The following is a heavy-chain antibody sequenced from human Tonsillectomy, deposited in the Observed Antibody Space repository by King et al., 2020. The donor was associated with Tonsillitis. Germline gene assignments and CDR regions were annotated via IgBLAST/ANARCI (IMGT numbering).Heavy chain of an antibody. Sequence: QLVQSGGGLEQPGGSLRLSCAASGFTFSSYEMNWVRQAPGKGLEWVSYISVGGSTIYYADSVRGRFTISRDNAKNSLYLQMNSLRAEDTAVYYCARVAATPYYYYMDVWGKGTTVTVSS. V-gene: IGHV3-48*03. CDR3: ARVAATPYYYYMDV. J-gene: IGHJ6*03. CDR2: ISVGGSTI. D-gene: IGHD2-15*01. CDR1: GFTFSSYE.